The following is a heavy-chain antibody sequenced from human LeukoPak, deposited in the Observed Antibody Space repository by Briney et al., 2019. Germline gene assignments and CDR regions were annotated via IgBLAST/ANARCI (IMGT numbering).Heavy chain of an antibody. J-gene: IGHJ4*02. CDR2: INHSGST. CDR1: GGSFSGYY. Sequence: SETLSLTCAVYGGSFSGYYWSWIRQPPGKGLEWIGEINHSGSTNYNPSLKSRVTISVDTSKNQFSLKLSSVTAADTAVYYCARGELRFLEWLLAYWGQGTLVTVSS. CDR3: ARGELRFLEWLLAY. D-gene: IGHD3-3*01. V-gene: IGHV4-34*01.